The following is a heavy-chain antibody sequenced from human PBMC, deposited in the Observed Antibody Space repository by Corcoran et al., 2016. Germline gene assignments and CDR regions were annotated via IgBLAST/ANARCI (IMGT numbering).Heavy chain of an antibody. CDR2: ISAYNGNT. D-gene: IGHD3-3*01. Sequence: QVQLVQSGAEVKKPGASVKVSCKASGYTFTSYGISWVRQAPGQGLEWMGWISAYNGNTNYAQKLQGRVTMTTDTSTSTAYMELRSLRSDDTAVYDWSRTGYDFWSGYYFSHYYYGMDVWGQGTTVTVSS. V-gene: IGHV1-18*01. CDR3: SRTGYDFWSGYYFSHYYYGMDV. J-gene: IGHJ6*02. CDR1: GYTFTSYG.